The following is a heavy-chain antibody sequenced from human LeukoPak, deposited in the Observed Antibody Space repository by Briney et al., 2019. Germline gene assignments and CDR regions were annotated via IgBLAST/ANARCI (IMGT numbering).Heavy chain of an antibody. V-gene: IGHV3-23*01. CDR3: AKDGGGYYPHYYYYMDV. CDR1: GFTFSSYA. Sequence: PGGSLRLSCAASGFTFSSYAMSWVRQAPGRGLEWVSAISGSDGSTYYADSVKGRFTISRDNSNNTLYLQMNSLRAEDTAVYYCAKDGGGYYPHYYYYMDVWGKGTTVTVSS. D-gene: IGHD3-22*01. CDR2: ISGSDGST. J-gene: IGHJ6*03.